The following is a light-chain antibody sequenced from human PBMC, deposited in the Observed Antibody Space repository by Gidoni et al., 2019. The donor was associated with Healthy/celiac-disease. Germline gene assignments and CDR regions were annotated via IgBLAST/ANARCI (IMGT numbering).Light chain of an antibody. J-gene: IGKJ2*01. CDR2: WAS. V-gene: IGKV4-1*01. CDR3: QQYYSPPRNT. CDR1: QSVLYSYNTKTY. Sequence: DIVMTQSPDCLAVSLGERATINCKSSQSVLYSYNTKTYLAWYQQKPGQPPKLLIYWASTRESGVPDRFSGSGSGTDFTLTISSLQAEDVAVYYCQQYYSPPRNTFGQGTKLEIK.